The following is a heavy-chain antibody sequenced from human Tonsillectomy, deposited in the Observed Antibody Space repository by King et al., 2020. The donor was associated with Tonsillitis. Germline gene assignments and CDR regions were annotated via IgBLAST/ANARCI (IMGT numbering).Heavy chain of an antibody. CDR3: ARESPTVVTLYYYYGMDV. CDR2: ISAYNGNT. Sequence: QLVQSGAEVKKPGASVKVSCKASGYTFTSYGISWVRQAPGQGLEWMGWISAYNGNTNYTQKLQGRVTMTTDTSTSTAYMELRSLRSDDTAVYYCARESPTVVTLYYYYGMDVWGQGTTVTVSS. CDR1: GYTFTSYG. J-gene: IGHJ6*02. D-gene: IGHD4-23*01. V-gene: IGHV1-18*04.